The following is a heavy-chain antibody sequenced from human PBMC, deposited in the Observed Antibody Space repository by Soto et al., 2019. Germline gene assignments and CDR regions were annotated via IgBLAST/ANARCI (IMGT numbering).Heavy chain of an antibody. D-gene: IGHD3-9*01. V-gene: IGHV3-23*01. J-gene: IGHJ4*02. CDR3: AKGGALTGFYFDY. Sequence: GGSLRLSCAASGFTFSSYAMSWVRQAPGKGLEWVSAISGGGGSTYYADSVKGRFTISRDNSKNTLYLQMNSLRAEDTAVYYCAKGGALTGFYFDYWGQGTLVTVSS. CDR1: GFTFSSYA. CDR2: ISGGGGST.